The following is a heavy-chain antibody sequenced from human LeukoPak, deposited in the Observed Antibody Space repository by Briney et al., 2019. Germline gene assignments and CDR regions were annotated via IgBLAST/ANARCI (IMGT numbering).Heavy chain of an antibody. Sequence: HRASVKVSCKASGYTFTGYYMHWVRQAPGQGLEWMGWINPNSGGTNYAQKFQGRVTMTRDTSISTAYMELSRLRSDDTALYYCARTLYIAAVPGGFDYWGQGSLVTVSS. J-gene: IGHJ4*02. CDR2: INPNSGGT. V-gene: IGHV1-2*02. CDR3: ARTLYIAAVPGGFDY. D-gene: IGHD6-13*01. CDR1: GYTFTGYY.